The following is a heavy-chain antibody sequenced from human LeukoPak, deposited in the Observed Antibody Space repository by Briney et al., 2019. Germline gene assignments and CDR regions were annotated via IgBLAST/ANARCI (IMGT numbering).Heavy chain of an antibody. Sequence: PSETLSLTCTVSGGSISSSSYYWGWIRQPPGKGLEWIGSIYYSGSTYYDPSLKSRVTIPVDTSKNQFSLKLSSVTAADTAVYYCARDGRPADLDWFDPWGQGTLVTVSS. D-gene: IGHD2-2*01. V-gene: IGHV4-39*07. J-gene: IGHJ5*02. CDR1: GGSISSSSYY. CDR2: IYYSGST. CDR3: ARDGRPADLDWFDP.